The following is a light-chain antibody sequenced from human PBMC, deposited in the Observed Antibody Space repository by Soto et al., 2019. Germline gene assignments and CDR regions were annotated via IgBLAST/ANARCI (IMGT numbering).Light chain of an antibody. V-gene: IGLV6-57*02. Sequence: NFMLTQPHSVSESPGKTVTISCTGSSGSIASNYVQWFQQRPGSAPTTVIYESNQRPSGVPDRFSGSIDSSSNSASLTISGLKTEDEADYYCQSYDSNIVVFGGGTKLTVL. CDR1: SGSIASNY. CDR3: QSYDSNIVV. CDR2: ESN. J-gene: IGLJ2*01.